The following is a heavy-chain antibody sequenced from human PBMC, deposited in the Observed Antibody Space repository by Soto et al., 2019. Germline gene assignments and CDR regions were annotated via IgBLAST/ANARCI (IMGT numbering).Heavy chain of an antibody. CDR2: IYYSGST. Sequence: QVQLQESGPGLVKPSQTLSLTCTVSGGSISSGDYYWSWIRQPPGKGLEWIGYIYYSGSTYYNPSLKSRVTISVDTSKNQFSLKLSSVTAADTAVYYCARGLAPTVTTYYFDYWGQGTLVTVSS. V-gene: IGHV4-30-4*01. CDR1: GGSISSGDYY. J-gene: IGHJ4*02. D-gene: IGHD4-17*01. CDR3: ARGLAPTVTTYYFDY.